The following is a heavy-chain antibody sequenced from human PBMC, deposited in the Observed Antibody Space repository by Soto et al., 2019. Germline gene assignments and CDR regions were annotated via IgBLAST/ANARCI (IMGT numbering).Heavy chain of an antibody. V-gene: IGHV4-59*01. D-gene: IGHD3-3*01. Sequence: SETLSLTCTVSGGSISSYYWSWIRQPSGKGLEWIGYIYYSGSTNYNPSLKSRVTISVDTSKNQFSLKLSSVTAADTAVYYCARLYDFWSGYYPPGAFDIWGQGTMVTVSS. CDR3: ARLYDFWSGYYPPGAFDI. CDR1: GGSISSYY. CDR2: IYYSGST. J-gene: IGHJ3*02.